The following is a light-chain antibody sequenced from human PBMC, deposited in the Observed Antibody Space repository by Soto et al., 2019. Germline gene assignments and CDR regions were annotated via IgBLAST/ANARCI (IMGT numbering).Light chain of an antibody. V-gene: IGKV4-1*01. J-gene: IGKJ1*01. Sequence: DIGMTQSPDSLAVSLGERATINCKSSQSVLYSSNNKNYLAWYQQKPGQPPKLLIYWASTRESGVPDRFSGSGSGTDFTLTISSLQAEDVAVYYCQQYYSTPRTFGQGTKVAI. CDR1: QSVLYSSNNKNY. CDR3: QQYYSTPRT. CDR2: WAS.